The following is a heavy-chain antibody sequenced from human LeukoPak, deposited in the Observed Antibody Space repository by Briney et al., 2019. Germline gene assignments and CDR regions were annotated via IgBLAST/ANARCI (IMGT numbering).Heavy chain of an antibody. CDR3: ARDFGVAAFDI. CDR2: IYYSGST. J-gene: IGHJ3*02. V-gene: IGHV4-59*01. CDR1: GGSISSYY. D-gene: IGHD3-16*01. Sequence: PSETLSLTCTVSGGSISSYYWSWIRQPPGKGLEGIGYIYYSGSTNYNPSLKSRVTISVDTSKNQFSLKLSSVTAADTAVYYCARDFGVAAFDIWGQGTMVTVSS.